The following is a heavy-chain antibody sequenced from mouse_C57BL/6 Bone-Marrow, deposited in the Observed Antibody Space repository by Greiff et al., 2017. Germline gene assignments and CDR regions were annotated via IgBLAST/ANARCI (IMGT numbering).Heavy chain of an antibody. V-gene: IGHV1-69*01. CDR1: GYTFTSYW. CDR3: AREGWFYFDY. CDR2: IDPSDSYT. Sequence: QVQLQQPGAELVMPGASVKLSCKASGYTFTSYWMHWVKQRPGQGLEWIGEIDPSDSYTNYNQKFKGKSTLTVDKCSSTAYMQLSSLTSEDSAVYYCAREGWFYFDYWGQGTTLTVSS. D-gene: IGHD2-3*01. J-gene: IGHJ2*01.